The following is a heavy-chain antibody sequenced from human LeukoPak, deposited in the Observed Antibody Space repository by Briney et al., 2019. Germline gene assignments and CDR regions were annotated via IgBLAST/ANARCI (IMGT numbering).Heavy chain of an antibody. D-gene: IGHD3-22*01. J-gene: IGHJ4*02. CDR1: GFTFSSYG. V-gene: IGHV3-33*06. CDR3: AKVSGPYFYSSGYYGYFDY. CDR2: IWYDGSNK. Sequence: PGGSLRLSCAASGFTFSSYGMHWVRQAPGKGLEWVAVIWYDGSNKYYADSVKGRFTISRDNSKNTLYLQMNSLRAEDTAVYYCAKVSGPYFYSSGYYGYFDYWGQGTLVTVSS.